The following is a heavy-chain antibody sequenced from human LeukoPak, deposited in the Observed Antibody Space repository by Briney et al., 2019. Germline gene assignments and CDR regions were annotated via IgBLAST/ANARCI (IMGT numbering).Heavy chain of an antibody. CDR3: ARARRGSYSLFDY. CDR2: INHSGST. J-gene: IGHJ4*02. Sequence: SETLSLTCAVYGGSFSGYYWSWIRQPPGKGLEWIGEINHSGSTNYNPSLKSRITISVDTSKNQFSLKLNSVTAADTAVYYCARARRGSYSLFDYWGQGTRVTVSS. CDR1: GGSFSGYY. V-gene: IGHV4-34*01. D-gene: IGHD3-16*01.